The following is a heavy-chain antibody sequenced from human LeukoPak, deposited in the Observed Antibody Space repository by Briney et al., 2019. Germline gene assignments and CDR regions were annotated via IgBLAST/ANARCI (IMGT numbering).Heavy chain of an antibody. CDR1: GGSISSYY. CDR2: IYDTGTT. CDR3: AREVGSQYYGSWSDSAAHFDH. V-gene: IGHV4-59*01. J-gene: IGHJ4*02. D-gene: IGHD3-10*01. Sequence: LSETLSLTCTVSGGSISSYYWSWLRHSPGKGVEWVGYIYDTGTTNFNPSRSSRDTISVDTSRNQFSLKLNSLTAPDTAVYYCAREVGSQYYGSWSDSAAHFDHWGQGTLVTVSS.